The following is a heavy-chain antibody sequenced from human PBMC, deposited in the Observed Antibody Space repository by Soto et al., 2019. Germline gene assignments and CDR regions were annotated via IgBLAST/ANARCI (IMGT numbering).Heavy chain of an antibody. CDR3: ATASARLAPFDY. D-gene: IGHD6-19*01. Sequence: QVQLQESGPGLVKPTETLSLTCTVSGNSISSDYWSWIRQSPGKGLEWIGYVYYSGHTNYNPSLKSRLTITLDTSKNQFSLKLSSVTAADTAVYYCATASARLAPFDYWGQGTLVTVSS. J-gene: IGHJ4*02. CDR1: GNSISSDY. CDR2: VYYSGHT. V-gene: IGHV4-59*01.